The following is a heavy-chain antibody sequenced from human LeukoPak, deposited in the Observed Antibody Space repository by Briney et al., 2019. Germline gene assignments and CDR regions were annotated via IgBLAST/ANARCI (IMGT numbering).Heavy chain of an antibody. CDR3: AKESVDIVVVPAAIRDREPFDY. Sequence: PGGSLRLSCEASGFTYSNYAMNWVRQAPGKGLEWVAAITGSGDYTYYADSVKGRFTISRDNSKNTLYLQMNSLRAEDTAVYYCAKESVDIVVVPAAIRDREPFDYWGQGTLVTVSS. J-gene: IGHJ4*02. CDR2: ITGSGDYT. V-gene: IGHV3-23*01. CDR1: GFTYSNYA. D-gene: IGHD2-2*03.